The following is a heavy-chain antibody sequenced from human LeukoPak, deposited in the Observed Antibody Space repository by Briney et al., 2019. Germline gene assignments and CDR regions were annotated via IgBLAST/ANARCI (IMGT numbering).Heavy chain of an antibody. Sequence: GGSLRLSCAASGFTFSHYSMNWVRQAPGKGLEWVSYIGANSAIYYADSVKGRFTISRDNAKNSLSLQMNSLRDDDTAVYYCAREGYYGAFDIWGQGTVVTVSS. CDR1: GFTFSHYS. D-gene: IGHD3-10*01. J-gene: IGHJ3*02. V-gene: IGHV3-48*02. CDR2: IGANSAI. CDR3: AREGYYGAFDI.